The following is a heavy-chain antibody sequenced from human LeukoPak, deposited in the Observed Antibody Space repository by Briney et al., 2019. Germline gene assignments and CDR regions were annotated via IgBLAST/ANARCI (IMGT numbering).Heavy chain of an antibody. Sequence: SETLSLTCAVYGGSFRGYYWSWIRQPPGKGLEWIGEINHSGSTNYNPSLKSRVTISVDTSKNQFSLKLSSVTAADTAVYYCARAAAAAAGNLTPWMYGMDVWGKGTTVTVSS. D-gene: IGHD6-13*01. CDR1: GGSFRGYY. CDR3: ARAAAAAAGNLTPWMYGMDV. CDR2: INHSGST. V-gene: IGHV4-34*01. J-gene: IGHJ6*04.